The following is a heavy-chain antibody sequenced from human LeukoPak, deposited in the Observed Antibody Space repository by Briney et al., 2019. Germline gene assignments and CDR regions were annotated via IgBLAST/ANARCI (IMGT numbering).Heavy chain of an antibody. V-gene: IGHV3-30*02. CDR2: IRYDGSNK. CDR3: ARESGSYSSSYRFDS. Sequence: GGSLRLSCAASGFTFSSYGMHWVRQAPGKGLEWVAFIRYDGSNKYYADSVKGRFTIPRDNSKNTLYLQMNSLRAEDTAVYYCARESGSYSSSYRFDSWGQGTLVTVSS. D-gene: IGHD6-6*01. J-gene: IGHJ4*02. CDR1: GFTFSSYG.